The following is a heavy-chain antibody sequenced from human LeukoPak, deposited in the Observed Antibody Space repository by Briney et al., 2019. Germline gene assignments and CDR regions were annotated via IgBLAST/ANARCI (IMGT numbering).Heavy chain of an antibody. Sequence: SETLSLTCTVSGGSISSYYWSWIRQPPGKGLEWIGYIYYSGSTNYNPSLKSRVTISVDTSKNQFSLKLSSVTAADTAVYYCAGRNGVTVRPTHWGQGTLVTVSS. D-gene: IGHD4-17*01. CDR3: AGRNGVTVRPTH. CDR1: GGSISSYY. V-gene: IGHV4-59*12. CDR2: IYYSGST. J-gene: IGHJ4*02.